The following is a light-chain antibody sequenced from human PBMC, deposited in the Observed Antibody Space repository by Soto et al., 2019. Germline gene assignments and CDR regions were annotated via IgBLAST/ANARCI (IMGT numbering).Light chain of an antibody. CDR2: SNI. Sequence: QSVLTQPPSVSGAPGQRVTISCTGSSSNIGAGYDVHWYLQLPGTAPKLLIYSNINRPSGVPDRFSGSKSGTSASLAITGLQAEDEADYYCQSYDSSLSGVVFGGGTKLTVL. V-gene: IGLV1-40*01. J-gene: IGLJ2*01. CDR1: SSNIGAGYD. CDR3: QSYDSSLSGVV.